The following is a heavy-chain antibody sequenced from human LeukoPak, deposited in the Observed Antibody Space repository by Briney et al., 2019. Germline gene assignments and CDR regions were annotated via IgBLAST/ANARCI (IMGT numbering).Heavy chain of an antibody. CDR1: GFTFSSYS. CDR3: ARGLAVARDAFDI. CDR2: ITSSSSYI. V-gene: IGHV3-21*06. D-gene: IGHD6-19*01. Sequence: GGSLRLSCAASGFTFSSYSMIWVRQAPGKGLEWVSSITSSSSYIYYADSVKGRFTISRDNAKNSLHLQMNSLRVEDTAVYYCARGLAVARDAFDIWGQGTMVTVSS. J-gene: IGHJ3*02.